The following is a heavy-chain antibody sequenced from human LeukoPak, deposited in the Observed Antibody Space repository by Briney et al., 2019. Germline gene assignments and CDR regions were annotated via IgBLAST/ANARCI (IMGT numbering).Heavy chain of an antibody. D-gene: IGHD4-17*01. CDR2: ISAYNGNT. CDR3: ASSGGPTVTTRIDAFDI. J-gene: IGHJ3*02. Sequence: ASVKVSCKASGYTFTSYGISWVRQAPGQGLEWMGWISAYNGNTNYAQKLQGRVTMTTDTSMSTAYMELRSLRSDDTAVYYCASSGGPTVTTRIDAFDIWGQGTMVTVSS. CDR1: GYTFTSYG. V-gene: IGHV1-18*01.